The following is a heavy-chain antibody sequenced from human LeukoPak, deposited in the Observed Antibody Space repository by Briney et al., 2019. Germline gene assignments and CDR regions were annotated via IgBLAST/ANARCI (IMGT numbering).Heavy chain of an antibody. CDR2: INEDGGEI. D-gene: IGHD3-10*01. CDR3: VRAHHPGGWFDP. CDR1: GFTFSSSW. Sequence: PGGSLRLSCAASGFTFSSSWMTWVRQALGKGLEWVASINEDGGEIHYVDSVKGRFTISRDNAKNSLYLQMNSLTAEDTAVHYCVRAHHPGGWFDPWGQGTLVTVSS. V-gene: IGHV3-7*04. J-gene: IGHJ5*02.